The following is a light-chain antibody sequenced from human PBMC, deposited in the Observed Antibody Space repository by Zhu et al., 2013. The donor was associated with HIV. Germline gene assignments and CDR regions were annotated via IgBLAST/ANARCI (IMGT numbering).Light chain of an antibody. V-gene: IGKV1-5*03. Sequence: EIQMTQTPSTLSASVGDRVTITCRASQSVESFLAWYQQRPGRAPKLLMYKSSTLQSGVPSRFLGSGFGSDFTLTISGLHPDDFATYFCQQYNTYPWTFGRGTE. CDR2: KSS. CDR1: QSVESF. J-gene: IGKJ1*01. CDR3: QQYNTYPWT.